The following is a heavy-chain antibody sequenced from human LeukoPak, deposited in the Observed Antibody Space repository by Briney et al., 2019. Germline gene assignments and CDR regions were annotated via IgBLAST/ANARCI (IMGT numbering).Heavy chain of an antibody. CDR3: ARDLTKYNWNYGGFCY. J-gene: IGHJ4*02. D-gene: IGHD1-7*01. Sequence: GRSLRLSCAASGFTFSSYGMHWVRQAPGKGLERVAVIWYDGSNKYYADSVKGRFTISRDNSKNTLYLQMNSLRAEDTAVYYCARDLTKYNWNYGGFCYWGQGTLVTVSS. V-gene: IGHV3-33*01. CDR2: IWYDGSNK. CDR1: GFTFSSYG.